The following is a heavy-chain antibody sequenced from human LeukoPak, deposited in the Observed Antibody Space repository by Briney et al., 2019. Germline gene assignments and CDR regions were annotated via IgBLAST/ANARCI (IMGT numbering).Heavy chain of an antibody. V-gene: IGHV4-59*01. CDR3: ARDSGSSDAGAFDI. J-gene: IGHJ3*02. CDR2: IYYSGST. Sequence: SETLSLTCTVSGGSISSYYWSWIRQPPGKGLEWIGYIYYSGSTNYSPSLKSRVTISVDTSKNQFSLKLSSVTAADTAVYYCARDSGSSDAGAFDIWGQGTMVTVSS. CDR1: GGSISSYY. D-gene: IGHD2-2*01.